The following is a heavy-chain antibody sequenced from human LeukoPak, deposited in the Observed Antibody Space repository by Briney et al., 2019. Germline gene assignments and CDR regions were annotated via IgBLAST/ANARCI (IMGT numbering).Heavy chain of an antibody. D-gene: IGHD1-26*01. Sequence: GGSLRLSCAASGFTFSDHAMHWVRQAPGKGLEWVSAVGIAADTFYPGSVKGRFTISRENAKNSLYLQMNSLRVEDTAVYYCVRQKKSHGNFGYWGQGTLVTVSS. CDR1: GFTFSDHA. V-gene: IGHV3-13*01. J-gene: IGHJ4*02. CDR2: VGIAADT. CDR3: VRQKKSHGNFGY.